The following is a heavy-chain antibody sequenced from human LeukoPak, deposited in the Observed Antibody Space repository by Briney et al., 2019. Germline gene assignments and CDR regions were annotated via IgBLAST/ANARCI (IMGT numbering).Heavy chain of an antibody. CDR2: FDPEDGET. CDR3: ATETLGYSSSPPIGY. J-gene: IGHJ4*02. CDR1: GYTLTELS. Sequence: ASVKVSCKVSGYTLTELSMHWVRQAPGKGLEWMGRFDPEDGETIYAQKFQGRVTMTEDTSTDTAYMELSSLRSEDTAVYYCATETLGYSSSPPIGYWGQGTLVTVSS. V-gene: IGHV1-24*01. D-gene: IGHD6-6*01.